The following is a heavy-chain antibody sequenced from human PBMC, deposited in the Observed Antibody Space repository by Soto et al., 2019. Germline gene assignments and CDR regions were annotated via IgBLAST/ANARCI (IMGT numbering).Heavy chain of an antibody. CDR2: ITPFSGDV. Sequence: QMQLVQSGAEVKKTGSSVTVSCKALGNTFTYRYLHWVRQAPGQALEWMGWITPFSGDVHYAQKLQERVTITRDRSINTAYMQMSSRRSEDTAMYFCASGGAGSGPFTWELPDHWGQGTLVTVSS. CDR1: GNTFTYRY. J-gene: IGHJ4*02. CDR3: ASGGAGSGPFTWELPDH. D-gene: IGHD1-26*01. V-gene: IGHV1-45*02.